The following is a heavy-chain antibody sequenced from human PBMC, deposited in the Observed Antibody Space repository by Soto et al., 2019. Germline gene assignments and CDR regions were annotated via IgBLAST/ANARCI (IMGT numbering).Heavy chain of an antibody. J-gene: IGHJ5*02. CDR3: ARGYSSSWYVNWFDP. CDR2: IYYSGST. Sequence: PSETRSLTCTVSGGSISGYYWSWIRQPPGKGLEWIGYIYYSGSTNYNPSLKSRVTISVDTSKNQFSLKLSSVTAADTAVYYCARGYSSSWYVNWFDPWGQGTLVTVS. CDR1: GGSISGYY. V-gene: IGHV4-59*01. D-gene: IGHD6-13*01.